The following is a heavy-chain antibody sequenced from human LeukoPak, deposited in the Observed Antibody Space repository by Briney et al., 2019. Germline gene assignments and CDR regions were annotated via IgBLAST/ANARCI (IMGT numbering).Heavy chain of an antibody. J-gene: IGHJ4*02. V-gene: IGHV4-38-2*02. CDR1: GYSISSGYY. Sequence: SETLSLTCTVSGYSISSGYYWGWIRQPPGKGLEWIGSIYHSGSTYYNPSLKSRVTISVDTSKNQFSLKLSSVTAADTAVYYCARGVRLHEPTEFDYWGQGTLVTVSS. CDR2: IYHSGST. CDR3: ARGVRLHEPTEFDY. D-gene: IGHD2-21*01.